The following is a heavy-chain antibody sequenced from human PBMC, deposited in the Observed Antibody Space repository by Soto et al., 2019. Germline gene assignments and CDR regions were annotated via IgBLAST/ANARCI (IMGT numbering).Heavy chain of an antibody. V-gene: IGHV1-46*01. CDR3: ARVRSRVSGYKYYFDY. CDR1: GYTFASYY. J-gene: IGHJ4*02. CDR2: INPSGGST. Sequence: ASVKVSCKASGYTFASYYMHWVRQAPGQGLEWMGIINPSGGSTSYAQKFQGRVTMTRDTSTSTVYMELSSLRSEDTAVYYCARVRSRVSGYKYYFDYWGQGTLVTVSS. D-gene: IGHD3-3*01.